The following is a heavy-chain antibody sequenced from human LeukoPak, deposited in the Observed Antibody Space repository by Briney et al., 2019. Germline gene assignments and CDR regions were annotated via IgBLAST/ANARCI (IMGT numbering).Heavy chain of an antibody. J-gene: IGHJ6*03. Sequence: ASVKVSCKASGYTFTGYYMHWVRQAPGQGLEWMGWINPNSGGTNYAQMFQGRVTMTRDTSISTAYMGLSRLRSDDTAVYYCASGYDFWSGYYYMDVWGKGTTVTVSS. CDR2: INPNSGGT. V-gene: IGHV1-2*02. CDR3: ASGYDFWSGYYYMDV. D-gene: IGHD3-3*01. CDR1: GYTFTGYY.